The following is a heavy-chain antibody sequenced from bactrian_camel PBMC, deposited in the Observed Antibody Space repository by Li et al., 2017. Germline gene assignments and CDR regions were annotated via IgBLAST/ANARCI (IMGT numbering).Heavy chain of an antibody. CDR1: GATQDIGC. CDR3: AAEDQAPWDMGWICNYNS. CDR2: IDSDGIT. D-gene: IGHD3*01. Sequence: HVQLVESGGESVQAGGSLRLSCVASGATQDIGCMGWFRQVPGLEREGIGSIDSDGITTYADSLKARFTISRDNAKNTLYLRMDNLKPEDTALYTCAAEDQAPWDMGWICNYNSWGQGTQVTVS. V-gene: IGHV3S53*01. J-gene: IGHJ4*01.